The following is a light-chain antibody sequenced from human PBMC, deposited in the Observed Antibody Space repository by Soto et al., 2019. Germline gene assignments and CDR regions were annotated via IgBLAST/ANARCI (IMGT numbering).Light chain of an antibody. CDR3: QTWGTGIVV. V-gene: IGLV4-69*01. CDR2: LNSDGSH. Sequence: QLVLTQSPSASASLGASVKLTCTLSSGHNSYAIAWHHQQPEKGPRYLMKLNSDGSHNRGDGIPDRFSGSSSGPERYLTISSLQSEDEADYFCQTWGTGIVVFGGGTKLTVL. J-gene: IGLJ2*01. CDR1: SGHNSYA.